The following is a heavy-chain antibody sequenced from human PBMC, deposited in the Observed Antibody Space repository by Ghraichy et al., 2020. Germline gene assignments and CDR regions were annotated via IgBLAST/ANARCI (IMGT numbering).Heavy chain of an antibody. V-gene: IGHV4-34*01. D-gene: IGHD3-10*01. CDR1: GGSFSGYY. J-gene: IGHJ5*02. CDR2: INHSGST. Sequence: SETLSLTCAVYGGSFSGYYWSWIRQPPGKGLEWIGEINHSGSTNYNPSLKSRVTISVDTSKNQFSLKLSSVTAADTAVYYCARNPGITMNWFDPWGQGTLVTVSS. CDR3: ARNPGITMNWFDP.